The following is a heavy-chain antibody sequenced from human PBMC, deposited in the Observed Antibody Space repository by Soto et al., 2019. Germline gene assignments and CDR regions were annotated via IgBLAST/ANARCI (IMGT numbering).Heavy chain of an antibody. Sequence: SETLSLTCTVSGGSISSYYWSWIRQPPGKGLEWIGYIYYSGSTNYNPSLKSRVTISVDTSKNQFSLKLSSVTAADTAVYYCARHKSLRFPYAYWGQGTLVPVSS. D-gene: IGHD2-8*01. CDR3: ARHKSLRFPYAY. CDR2: IYYSGST. V-gene: IGHV4-59*08. CDR1: GGSISSYY. J-gene: IGHJ4*02.